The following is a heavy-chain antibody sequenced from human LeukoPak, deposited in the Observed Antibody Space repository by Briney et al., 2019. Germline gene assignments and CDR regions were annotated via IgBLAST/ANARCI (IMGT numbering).Heavy chain of an antibody. CDR3: AQPGNSNDPFDV. D-gene: IGHD1-14*01. CDR1: GGTFSSYA. J-gene: IGHJ3*01. CDR2: IIPIFGTA. Sequence: GASVKVSCKASGGTFSSYAISWVRQAPGQGLEWMGGIIPIFGTANYAQKFQGRVTITTDESTSTAYMELSSLRSEDTAVYYCAQPGNSNDPFDVWGQGTMVTVSS. V-gene: IGHV1-69*05.